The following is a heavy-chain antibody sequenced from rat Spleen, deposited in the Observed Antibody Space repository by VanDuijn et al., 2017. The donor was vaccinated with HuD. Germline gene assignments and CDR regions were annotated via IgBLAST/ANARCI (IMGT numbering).Heavy chain of an antibody. J-gene: IGHJ3*01. CDR3: TTINYGGFVY. Sequence: EVQLVESGGDLVQPGRSLKLSCAASGFTFSNYGMAWVRQAPTKGVEWVASITNSGGSIYYRDSVKGRFTISRDNAKTTLYLQMDSLRSEDTATYYCTTINYGGFVYWGQGTLVTVSS. V-gene: IGHV5S23*01. CDR2: ITNSGGSI. CDR1: GFTFSNYG. D-gene: IGHD1-11*01.